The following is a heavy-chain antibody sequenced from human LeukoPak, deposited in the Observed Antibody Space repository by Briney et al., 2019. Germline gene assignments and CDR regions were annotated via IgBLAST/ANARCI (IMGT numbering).Heavy chain of an antibody. CDR3: AKDRLAAAGPICFDY. D-gene: IGHD6-13*01. Sequence: PGGSLRLSCAASGFTFSSYWMTWVRQAPGKGLEWVANIKQDGSEKYYVDSLRGRFTISRDNAKNSLYLQMNSLRAEDTAVYYCAKDRLAAAGPICFDYWGRGTLVTVSS. CDR2: IKQDGSEK. V-gene: IGHV3-7*01. CDR1: GFTFSSYW. J-gene: IGHJ4*02.